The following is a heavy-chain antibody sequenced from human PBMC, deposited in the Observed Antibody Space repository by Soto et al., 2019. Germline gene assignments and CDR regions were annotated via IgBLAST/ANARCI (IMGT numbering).Heavy chain of an antibody. V-gene: IGHV1-18*01. J-gene: IGHJ6*02. CDR1: GYTLTSYG. CDR2: ISAYNGNT. CDR3: ARAGNCTNGVCYDYYYYGMAV. Sequence: GPSVKVSCKAWGYTLTSYGISWVRQAPGQGREWMGWISAYNGNTNYAQKLQGRVTMTTDTSTSTAYMELRSLRSDDTAVYYCARAGNCTNGVCYDYYYYGMAVWGQGTTVTVSS. D-gene: IGHD2-8*01.